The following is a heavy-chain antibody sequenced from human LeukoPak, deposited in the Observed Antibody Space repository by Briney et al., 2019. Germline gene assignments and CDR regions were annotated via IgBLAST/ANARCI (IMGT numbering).Heavy chain of an antibody. CDR2: ISAYNGNT. CDR1: GYTFTSYG. D-gene: IGHD3-3*01. J-gene: IGHJ6*02. Sequence: ASVKLSCKASGYTFTSYGISWVRQAPGQGLEWMGWISAYNGNTNYAQNLQGRVTMTTDTSTNTAYLEMKSLRADDTAVYYCAREKNDVWCGRNDYYGMDVWGQGTTV. V-gene: IGHV1-18*01. CDR3: AREKNDVWCGRNDYYGMDV.